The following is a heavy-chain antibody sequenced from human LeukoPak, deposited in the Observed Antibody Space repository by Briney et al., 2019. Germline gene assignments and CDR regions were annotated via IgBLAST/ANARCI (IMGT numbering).Heavy chain of an antibody. V-gene: IGHV3-30*18. Sequence: GGPLRPSCAASGFTFSSYGMHWVRQPPGKGLEWGAVISYDGSNKYYADSVKGRFTISRDNSKNTLYLQMNSLRAEDTAVYYCAKESAAAGTSPYYYYMDVWGKGTTVTVSS. CDR3: AKESAAAGTSPYYYYMDV. J-gene: IGHJ6*03. CDR2: ISYDGSNK. D-gene: IGHD6-13*01. CDR1: GFTFSSYG.